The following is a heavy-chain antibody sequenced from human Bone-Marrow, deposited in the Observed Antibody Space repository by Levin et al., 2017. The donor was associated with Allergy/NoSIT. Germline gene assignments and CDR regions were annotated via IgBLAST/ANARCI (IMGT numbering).Heavy chain of an antibody. CDR1: GVTFKSYI. D-gene: IGHD3-3*01. J-gene: IGHJ6*02. Sequence: KISCKASGVTFKSYIISWVRQAPGQGLEWMGGVLPVIDTPGYAQKFQGRLTITADQSTSTAYLELNNLTSDDAGVYYCAFLDATFYYFHKTDVWGQGTPVTVSS. V-gene: IGHV1-69*01. CDR3: AFLDATFYYFHKTDV. CDR2: VLPVIDTP.